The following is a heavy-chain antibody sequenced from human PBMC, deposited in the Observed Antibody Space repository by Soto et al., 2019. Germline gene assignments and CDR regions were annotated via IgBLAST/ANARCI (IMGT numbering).Heavy chain of an antibody. CDR2: IYYSGST. D-gene: IGHD1-26*01. CDR3: ARVRGSYYDAFDI. Sequence: PSETLSLTCTVSGGSISSGGYYWSWIRQHPGKGLEWIGYIYYSGSTYYNPSLKSRVTISVDTSKNQFSLKLSSVTAADTAVYYCARVRGSYYDAFDIWGQGTMVTVSS. CDR1: GGSISSGGYY. V-gene: IGHV4-31*03. J-gene: IGHJ3*02.